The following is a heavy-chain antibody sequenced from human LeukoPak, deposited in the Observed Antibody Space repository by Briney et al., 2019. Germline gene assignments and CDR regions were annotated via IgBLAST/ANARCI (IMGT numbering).Heavy chain of an antibody. D-gene: IGHD6-13*01. J-gene: IGHJ6*03. Sequence: GGSLRLSCAASGFTFDDYGMSWVRQAPGKGLEWVSGINWNGGSTGYADSVKGRFTISRDNAKNSLYLQMNSLRAEDTALYYCNIAAAGTDYYYYMDVWGKGTTVTVSS. CDR2: INWNGGST. CDR3: NIAAAGTDYYYYMDV. V-gene: IGHV3-20*04. CDR1: GFTFDDYG.